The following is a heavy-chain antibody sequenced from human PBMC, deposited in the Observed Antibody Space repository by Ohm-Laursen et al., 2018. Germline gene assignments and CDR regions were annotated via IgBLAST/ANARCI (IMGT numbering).Heavy chain of an antibody. Sequence: GTLSLTCSVSGVSISSYYWSWIRQPPGKGLELIGYIFYSGGTNYNPSLKSRVTISVDTSKNQFSLNLRSVTTADTAVYYCASGHNYGYDNYYYGMDVWGQGTTVTVSS. D-gene: IGHD5-18*01. CDR1: GVSISSYY. CDR3: ASGHNYGYDNYYYGMDV. J-gene: IGHJ6*02. CDR2: IFYSGGT. V-gene: IGHV4-59*01.